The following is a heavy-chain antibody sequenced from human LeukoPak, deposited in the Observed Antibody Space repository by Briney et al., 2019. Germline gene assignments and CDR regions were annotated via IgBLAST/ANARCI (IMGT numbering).Heavy chain of an antibody. Sequence: GGSLRLSCAASGFIFSGYWMGWVRQAPGKGLEWVANIRQDGSEKYYVDSVRGRFTISRDNAQNSLSLQMNSLRVEDSAVYYCGRWGISAALDRWGQGTLVTVSS. V-gene: IGHV3-7*01. J-gene: IGHJ5*02. CDR2: IRQDGSEK. CDR1: GFIFSGYW. CDR3: GRWGISAALDR. D-gene: IGHD2-15*01.